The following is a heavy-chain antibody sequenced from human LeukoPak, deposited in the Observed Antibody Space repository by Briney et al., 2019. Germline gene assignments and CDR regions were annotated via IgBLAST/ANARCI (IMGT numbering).Heavy chain of an antibody. Sequence: GASVKVSCKASGYTFTGYYTHWVRQAPGEGLEWVGRINPNSGDTNYEQKFQGRVTMTRDTSITTAYMELNRLRPDDTAIYYCARSLSSSWIPSSFDYWGQGTLVTVSS. V-gene: IGHV1-2*06. CDR1: GYTFTGYY. CDR2: INPNSGDT. J-gene: IGHJ4*02. D-gene: IGHD6-6*01. CDR3: ARSLSSSWIPSSFDY.